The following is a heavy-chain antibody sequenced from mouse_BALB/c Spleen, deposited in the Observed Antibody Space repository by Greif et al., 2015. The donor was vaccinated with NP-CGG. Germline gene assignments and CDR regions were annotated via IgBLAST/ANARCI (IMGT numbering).Heavy chain of an antibody. J-gene: IGHJ2*01. Sequence: QVQLQQSGAELVKPGASVKLSCKASGYTFTSYYMYWVKQRPGQGLEWIGEINPSNGGTNFNEKFKSKATLTVDKSSSTAYMHLSSLTSEDSAVYYCTRSDYYGPHFDYWGQGTTLTVSS. CDR1: GYTFTSYY. CDR3: TRSDYYGPHFDY. V-gene: IGHV1S81*02. D-gene: IGHD1-1*01. CDR2: INPSNGGT.